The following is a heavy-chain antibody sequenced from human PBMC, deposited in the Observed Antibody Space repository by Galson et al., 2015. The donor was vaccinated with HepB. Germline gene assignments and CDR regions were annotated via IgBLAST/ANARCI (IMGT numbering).Heavy chain of an antibody. Sequence: SVKVSCKASGYTFTGYYMHWVRQAPGQGLEWMGWINPNSGGTNYAQKFQGRVTMTRDTSISTAYMELSRLRSDDTAVYYCARVARYGSGWYPIYWWWGQGTLVTVSS. D-gene: IGHD6-19*01. CDR2: INPNSGGT. V-gene: IGHV1-2*02. J-gene: IGHJ4*02. CDR1: GYTFTGYY. CDR3: ARVARYGSGWYPIYWW.